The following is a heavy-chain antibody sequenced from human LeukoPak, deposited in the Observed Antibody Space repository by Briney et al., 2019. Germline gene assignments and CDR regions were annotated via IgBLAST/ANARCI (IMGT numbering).Heavy chain of an antibody. Sequence: SETLSLTYTVSGGSISSYYWSWIRQPAGKGLEWIGRIYTSGSTNYNPSLKSRVTMSVDTSKNQFSLKLSSVTAADTAVYYCARDDSTYSSSRGYYYYGMDVWGQGTTVTVSS. J-gene: IGHJ6*02. CDR3: ARDDSTYSSSRGYYYYGMDV. V-gene: IGHV4-4*07. D-gene: IGHD6-6*01. CDR2: IYTSGST. CDR1: GGSISSYY.